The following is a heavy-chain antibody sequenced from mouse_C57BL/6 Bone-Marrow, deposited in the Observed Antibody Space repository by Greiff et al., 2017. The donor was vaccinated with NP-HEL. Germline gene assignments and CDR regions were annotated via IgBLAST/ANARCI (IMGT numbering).Heavy chain of an antibody. CDR3: ARGNYYFDY. CDR1: GFTFTDYY. V-gene: IGHV7-3*01. Sequence: VQLQQSGGGLVQPGGSLSLSCAASGFTFTDYYMSWVRQPPGKALEWLGFIRNKANGYTTEYSASVKGRFTISRDNSQSILYLQMNALRAEDSATYYCARGNYYFDYWGQGTTLTVSS. CDR2: IRNKANGYTT. J-gene: IGHJ2*01. D-gene: IGHD2-1*01.